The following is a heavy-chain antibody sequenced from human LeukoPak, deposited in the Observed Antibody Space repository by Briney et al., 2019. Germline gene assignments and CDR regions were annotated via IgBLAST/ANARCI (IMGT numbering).Heavy chain of an antibody. J-gene: IGHJ4*02. Sequence: SVKVSCKASGGTFTSYAISWVRQAPGQGLEWMGGIIPIFGTANYAQKFQGRVTITANKSTSTAYMELSSLRSEDTAGYYCARGDPSTDSGYGYGGQGTLVTVS. D-gene: IGHD5-12*01. CDR3: ARGDPSTDSGYGY. CDR1: GGTFTSYA. CDR2: IIPIFGTA. V-gene: IGHV1-69*06.